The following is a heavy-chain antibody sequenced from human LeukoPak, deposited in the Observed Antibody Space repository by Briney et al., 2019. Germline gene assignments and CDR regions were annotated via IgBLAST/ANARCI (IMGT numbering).Heavy chain of an antibody. CDR3: ARMGLWFGELLGRRDF. D-gene: IGHD3-10*01. Sequence: GGSLRLSCAASGFTVSSDYMSWVRQAPGKGLEWVSVIYRAGSTHYADSVKGRFTISRDNSKNTLDLKMNSLRVEDSAVYFCARMGLWFGELLGRRDFWGQGTLVTVSS. CDR2: IYRAGST. J-gene: IGHJ4*02. V-gene: IGHV3-66*01. CDR1: GFTVSSDY.